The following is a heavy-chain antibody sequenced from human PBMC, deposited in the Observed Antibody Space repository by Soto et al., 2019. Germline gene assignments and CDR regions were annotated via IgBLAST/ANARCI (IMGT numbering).Heavy chain of an antibody. Sequence: PRLPWAAAGFTFSDYYMSWIRQAPGKGLEWVSYISSSSSYTNYADSVKGRFTISRDNAKNSLYLQMNSLRAEDTAVYYCARARLKGAPFDYWGQGTLVTVSS. J-gene: IGHJ4*02. CDR2: ISSSSSYT. CDR3: ARARLKGAPFDY. V-gene: IGHV3-11*06. D-gene: IGHD1-26*01. CDR1: GFTFSDYY.